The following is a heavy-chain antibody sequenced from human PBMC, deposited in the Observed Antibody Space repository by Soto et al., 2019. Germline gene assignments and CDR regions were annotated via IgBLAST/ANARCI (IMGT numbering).Heavy chain of an antibody. J-gene: IGHJ6*02. CDR1: GGTFSSYA. Sequence: SVKVSCKASGGTFSSYAISWVRQAPGQGLEWMGGIIPIFGTANYAQKFQGRVTITADESTSTAYMELSSLRSEDTAVYYCARDGRYSGYDYIDIYYYGMDVWGQGTTVTVSS. V-gene: IGHV1-69*13. D-gene: IGHD5-12*01. CDR2: IIPIFGTA. CDR3: ARDGRYSGYDYIDIYYYGMDV.